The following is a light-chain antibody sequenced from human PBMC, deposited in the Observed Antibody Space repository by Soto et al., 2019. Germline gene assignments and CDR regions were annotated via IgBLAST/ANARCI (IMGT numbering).Light chain of an antibody. CDR3: QSYDSSLSGYVV. CDR1: SSNIGAGYD. CDR2: GNS. J-gene: IGLJ2*01. Sequence: QSVLTQPPSVSGAPGQRVTISCTGSSSNIGAGYDVHWYQQLPGTAPKLLIYGNSNQPSGVPDRFSGSKSGTSASLAITGLQAEDEADYYCQSYDSSLSGYVVFGAGTKLTVL. V-gene: IGLV1-40*01.